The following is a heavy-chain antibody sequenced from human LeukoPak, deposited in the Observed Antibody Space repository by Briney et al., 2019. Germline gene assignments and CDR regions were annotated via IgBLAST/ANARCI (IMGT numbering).Heavy chain of an antibody. CDR2: TYYKSKWYN. CDR1: GDSVSSNSAA. D-gene: IGHD1-1*01. V-gene: IGHV6-1*01. Sequence: SQTLSLTCAISGDSVSSNSAAWSWIRQSPSRGLEWLGRTYYKSKWYNDYEVSVRSRITINPDTSKNQFSLQLSSVTPEDTAVYYCTRGRITTFGAFDIWGQGTIVTVSS. CDR3: TRGRITTFGAFDI. J-gene: IGHJ3*02.